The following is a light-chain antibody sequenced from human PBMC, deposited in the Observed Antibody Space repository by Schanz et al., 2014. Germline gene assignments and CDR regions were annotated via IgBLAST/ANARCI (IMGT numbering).Light chain of an antibody. CDR2: DDI. V-gene: IGLV2-14*02. Sequence: QSALTQPASVSGSPGQSITISCTGTSSDVGSYNLVSWYQQHPGKAPKLMIYDDIKRPSGVSIRFSGSTSGNTASLTISGLQAEDEADYYCSSYRSSNTVVFGGGTKLTVL. J-gene: IGLJ2*01. CDR3: SSYRSSNTVV. CDR1: SSDVGSYNL.